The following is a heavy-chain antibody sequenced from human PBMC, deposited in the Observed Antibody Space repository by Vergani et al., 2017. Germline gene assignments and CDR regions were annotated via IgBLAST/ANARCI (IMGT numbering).Heavy chain of an antibody. Sequence: QLQLQESGPGLVKPSETLSLTCTVSGGSISSSSYYWGWIRQPPGKGLEWIGRIYYSGSTYYNPSLKSRVTISVDTSKNQFSLKLSSVTAADTAVYYCARSVEWLILARREAFDIWGQGTMVTVSS. CDR2: IYYSGST. J-gene: IGHJ3*02. CDR3: ARSVEWLILARREAFDI. D-gene: IGHD3-3*01. V-gene: IGHV4-39*01. CDR1: GGSISSSSYY.